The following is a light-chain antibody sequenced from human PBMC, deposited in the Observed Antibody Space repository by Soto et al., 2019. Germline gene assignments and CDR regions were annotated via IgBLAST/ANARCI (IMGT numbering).Light chain of an antibody. CDR1: SSDVGGYNY. Sequence: QSVLTQPPSASGSPGQSVAISCTGTSSDVGGYNYVSWYQQHPGKAPKLMIYEVNKRPSGVPDRFSGSKSGNTASLTVSGLQAEDEADYYCEAWDETLDGLYVFGTGTKLTVL. J-gene: IGLJ1*01. V-gene: IGLV2-8*01. CDR3: EAWDETLDGLYV. CDR2: EVN.